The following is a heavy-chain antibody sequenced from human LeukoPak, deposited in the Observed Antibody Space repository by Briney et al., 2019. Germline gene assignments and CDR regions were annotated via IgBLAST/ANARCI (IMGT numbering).Heavy chain of an antibody. CDR1: GGSISSSSYY. CDR3: ARHVENSYGSYYFDY. CDR2: IYYSGST. Sequence: PSETLSLTCTVSGGSISSSSYYWGWIRQPPGKGLKWIGSIYYSGSTYYNPSLKSRVTISVDTSKNQFSLKLSSVTAADTAVYYCARHVENSYGSYYFDYWGQGTLVTVSS. J-gene: IGHJ4*02. D-gene: IGHD5-18*01. V-gene: IGHV4-39*01.